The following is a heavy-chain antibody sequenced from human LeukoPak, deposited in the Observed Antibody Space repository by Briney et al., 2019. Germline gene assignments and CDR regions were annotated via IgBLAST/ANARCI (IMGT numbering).Heavy chain of an antibody. Sequence: GGSLRLSCAASGFTFSGYIMNWVRQAPGKGPEWVSFIATGGNTIYYADSVKGRFTGSRDNAKNSLYLQMNSLRAEDTAVYYCARDQWLDFWGQGTLVTVSS. CDR3: ARDQWLDF. CDR2: IATGGNTI. V-gene: IGHV3-48*01. J-gene: IGHJ4*02. CDR1: GFTFSGYI. D-gene: IGHD6-19*01.